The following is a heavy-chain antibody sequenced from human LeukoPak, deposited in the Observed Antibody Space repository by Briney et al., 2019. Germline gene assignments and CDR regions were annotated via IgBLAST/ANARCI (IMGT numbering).Heavy chain of an antibody. CDR2: IYPDDSDT. CDR1: GYKFNAYW. D-gene: IGHD3-22*01. J-gene: IGHJ3*01. V-gene: IGHV5-51*01. CDR3: ARPNITSYYDSRGYDAFDV. Sequence: KSGESLKISCKGSGYKFNAYWIAWVRQMPGKGLEWMGIIYPDDSDTRYSPSFQGQVTISADKSVSIAYLQWSSLKASDTAMYYCARPNITSYYDSRGYDAFDVRGQGTMVIVSS.